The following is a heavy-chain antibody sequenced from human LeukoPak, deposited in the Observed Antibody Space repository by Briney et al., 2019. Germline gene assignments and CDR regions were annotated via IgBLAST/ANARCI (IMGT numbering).Heavy chain of an antibody. CDR1: GFTFSSYA. D-gene: IGHD6-6*01. J-gene: IGHJ5*02. CDR3: ASLGAIAARLWFDP. V-gene: IGHV3-23*01. Sequence: GGSLRLSCAASGFTFSSYAMSWVRQAPGKGLEWVSAISGSGGSTYYADSVKGRFTISRDNAKNSLYLQMNSLRAEDTAVYYCASLGAIAARLWFDPWGQGTLVTVSS. CDR2: ISGSGGST.